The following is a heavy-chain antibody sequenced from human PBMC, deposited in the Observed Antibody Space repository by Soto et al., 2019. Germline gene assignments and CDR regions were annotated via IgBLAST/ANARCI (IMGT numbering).Heavy chain of an antibody. J-gene: IGHJ3*02. CDR1: SCYG. CDR2: ISYDGSNK. D-gene: IGHD6-13*01. Sequence: SCYGMHWVRQAPGKGLEWVAVISYDGSNKYYADSVKGRFTISRDNSKNTLYLQMNSLRAEDTAVYYCAKDPRAAAGTHSDAFDIWGQGTMVTV. V-gene: IGHV3-30*18. CDR3: AKDPRAAAGTHSDAFDI.